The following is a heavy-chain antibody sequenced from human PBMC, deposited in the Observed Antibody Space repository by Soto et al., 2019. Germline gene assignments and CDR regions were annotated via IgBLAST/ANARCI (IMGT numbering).Heavy chain of an antibody. CDR1: GDSISSYY. CDR2: IFYSGST. J-gene: IGHJ4*02. Sequence: KSSETLSLTCTVSGDSISSYYWSWIRQPPGKGLEWIGYIFYSGSTNYNPSLKSRVTISVDTSKNQFSLKLSSVTAADTAVYYCARGSLYVPMIVVGPSYSFDYWGQGTLVTVSS. V-gene: IGHV4-59*01. CDR3: ARGSLYVPMIVVGPSYSFDY. D-gene: IGHD3-22*01.